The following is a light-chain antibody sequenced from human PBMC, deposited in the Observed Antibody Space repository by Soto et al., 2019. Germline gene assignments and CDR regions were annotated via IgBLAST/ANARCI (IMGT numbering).Light chain of an antibody. CDR1: SSNIGNNY. CDR3: ATWDSSLIAGV. J-gene: IGLJ2*01. Sequence: QSLLTQPPSVSAAPGQKVTISCSGSSSNIGNNYVSWYQHLPGTAPKLLIYANNKRPSGIPDRFSGTKSGTSATLGITGLQTGDEAHYYCATWDSSLIAGVFGGGTKVTVL. CDR2: ANN. V-gene: IGLV1-51*01.